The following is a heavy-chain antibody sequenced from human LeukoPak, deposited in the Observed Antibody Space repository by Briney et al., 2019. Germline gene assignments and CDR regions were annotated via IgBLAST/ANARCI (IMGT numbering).Heavy chain of an antibody. Sequence: ASVKVSCKASGGTFSSYAISWVRQAPGQGLEWMGGIIPIFGTANYAQKFQGRVTISADESTSTAYMELSSLRSEDTAVYYCARESSGSYSGFDYWGQGTLVTVSS. CDR3: ARESSGSYSGFDY. CDR1: GGTFSSYA. V-gene: IGHV1-69*13. J-gene: IGHJ4*02. D-gene: IGHD1-26*01. CDR2: IIPIFGTA.